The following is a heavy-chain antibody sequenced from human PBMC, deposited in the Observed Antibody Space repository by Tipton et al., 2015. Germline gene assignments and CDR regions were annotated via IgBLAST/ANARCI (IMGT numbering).Heavy chain of an antibody. CDR3: ARETMIRGGPFDY. CDR2: ISGGGGST. D-gene: IGHD3-10*01. V-gene: IGHV3-23*01. Sequence: SLRLSCAASGFTFTSYSMTWVRQAPGKGLEWVSIISGGGGSTYYADSVKGRFTISRDNSKNTLSLQMNSLRVEDTAIYYCARETMIRGGPFDYWGQGTVVTVSS. CDR1: GFTFTSYS. J-gene: IGHJ4*02.